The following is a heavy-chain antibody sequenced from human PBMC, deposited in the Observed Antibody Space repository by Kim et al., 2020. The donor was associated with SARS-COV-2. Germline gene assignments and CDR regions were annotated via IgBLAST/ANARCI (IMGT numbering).Heavy chain of an antibody. V-gene: IGHV4-34*13. CDR3: ASGVLSYFDY. Sequence: SANYHPSLESRVTISVDTSKNQFSLKLSSVTAADTAVYYCASGVLSYFDYWGQGTLVTVSS. D-gene: IGHD1-1*01. CDR2: SA. J-gene: IGHJ4*02.